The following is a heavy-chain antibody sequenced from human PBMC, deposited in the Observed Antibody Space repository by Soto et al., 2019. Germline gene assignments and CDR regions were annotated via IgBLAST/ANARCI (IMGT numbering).Heavy chain of an antibody. CDR3: ARDQAGIEGSGWYNDAFDI. V-gene: IGHV3-11*01. Sequence: PGGSLRLSCAASGFTFSDYYMSWIRQAPGKGLEWVSYISSSGSTIYYADSVKGRFTISRDNAKNSLYLQMNSLRAEDTAGYYCARDQAGIEGSGWYNDAFDIWGQGTMVTVSS. CDR2: ISSSGSTI. CDR1: GFTFSDYY. D-gene: IGHD6-19*01. J-gene: IGHJ3*02.